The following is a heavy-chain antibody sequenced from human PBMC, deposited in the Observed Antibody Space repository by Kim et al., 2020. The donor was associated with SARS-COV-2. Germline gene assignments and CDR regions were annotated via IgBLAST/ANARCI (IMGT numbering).Heavy chain of an antibody. V-gene: IGHV3-43*01. J-gene: IGHJ4*02. CDR3: AKDTKKGYYDSSGFDY. Sequence: SRKCRFTISRDNSNNSLYLQMNSLRTEDTALYYCAKDTKKGYYDSSGFDYWGQGTLVTVSS. D-gene: IGHD3-22*01.